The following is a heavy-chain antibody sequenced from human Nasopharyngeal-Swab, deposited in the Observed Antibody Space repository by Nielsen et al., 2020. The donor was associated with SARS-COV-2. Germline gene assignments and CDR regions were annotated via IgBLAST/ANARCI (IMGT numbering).Heavy chain of an antibody. CDR2: INPNTGGT. CDR3: ARDSVFSIFGVVSSDY. V-gene: IGHV1-2*02. J-gene: IGHJ4*02. CDR1: GYTFLDYY. Sequence: ASVTVSCKASGYTFLDYYIYWVRQAPGQGLEWMGWINPNTGGTNYAQKFQGRVTMTRDTSISTAYMELSRLRSDDTAVYYCARDSVFSIFGVVSSDYRGQGTLVTVSS. D-gene: IGHD3-3*01.